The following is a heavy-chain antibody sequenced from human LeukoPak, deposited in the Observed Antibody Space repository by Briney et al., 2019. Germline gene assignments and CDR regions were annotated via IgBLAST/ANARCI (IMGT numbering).Heavy chain of an antibody. D-gene: IGHD3-10*01. J-gene: IGHJ4*02. CDR1: AFTFSSYE. CDR2: ISSSGSTI. CDR3: ARGTMVRGVQGAYFDY. Sequence: PGGSLRLSCAASAFTFSSYEMNWVRQAPGKGLEWVSYISSSGSTIYYADSVKGRFTISGDNAKNSLYLQMNSLRAEDTAVYYCARGTMVRGVQGAYFDYWGQGTLVTVSS. V-gene: IGHV3-48*03.